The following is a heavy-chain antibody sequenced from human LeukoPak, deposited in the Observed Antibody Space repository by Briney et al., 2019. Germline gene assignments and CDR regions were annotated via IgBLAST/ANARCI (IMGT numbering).Heavy chain of an antibody. Sequence: GGSLRLSCAASGFTFSTYAMNWVRQAPGKGLEWVSVISGSGGSTHYADSVKGRFTISRDNSKNTLYLQMNSLRVEDTAVYYCAKAGPASSDYLNWFDPWGQGTLVTVSS. CDR3: AKAGPASSDYLNWFDP. D-gene: IGHD3-22*01. CDR2: ISGSGGST. J-gene: IGHJ5*02. V-gene: IGHV3-23*01. CDR1: GFTFSTYA.